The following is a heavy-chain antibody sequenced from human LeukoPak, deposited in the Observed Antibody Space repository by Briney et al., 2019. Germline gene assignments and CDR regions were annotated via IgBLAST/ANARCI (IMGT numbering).Heavy chain of an antibody. CDR3: ARGPRDYDESIRYNWFDP. V-gene: IGHV1-8*01. CDR1: GYIFIHYD. CDR2: MNPKSGST. D-gene: IGHD4-17*01. Sequence: ASVKVSCKASGYIFIHYDINWVRQATGQGLEWMGWMNPKSGSTGYAQKFQGRVTMTRDTSISTAYMELSSLRSEDTAVYYCARGPRDYDESIRYNWFDPWGQGTLVTVSS. J-gene: IGHJ5*02.